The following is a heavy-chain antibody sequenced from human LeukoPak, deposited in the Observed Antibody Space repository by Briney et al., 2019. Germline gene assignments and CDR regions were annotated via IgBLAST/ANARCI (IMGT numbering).Heavy chain of an antibody. CDR1: GYTFTSYY. CDR2: INPSGGST. V-gene: IGHV1-46*01. J-gene: IGHJ4*02. CDR3: ARPRVQLWLISSYYFDY. Sequence: ASVKVSCKASGYTFTSYYMHWVRQAPGQGLEWMGIINPSGGSTSYAQKFQGRVTMTRDTSISTAYMELSRLRSDDTAVYYCARPRVQLWLISSYYFDYWGQGTLVTVSS. D-gene: IGHD5-18*01.